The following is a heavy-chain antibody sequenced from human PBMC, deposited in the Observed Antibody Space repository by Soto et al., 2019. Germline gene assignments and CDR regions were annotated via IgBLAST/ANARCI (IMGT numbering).Heavy chain of an antibody. V-gene: IGHV3-23*01. CDR1: GFSFSSYA. J-gene: IGHJ3*02. Sequence: GGSLRLSXAASGFSFSSYAMTWVRQAPGRGLEWVSAISGSGSPTYYADSVKGRFTISRDNSKNTLYLQMNSLRAEDTAVYYCARDADILTGSDAFDIWGQGTMVTVSS. CDR2: ISGSGSPT. CDR3: ARDADILTGSDAFDI. D-gene: IGHD3-9*01.